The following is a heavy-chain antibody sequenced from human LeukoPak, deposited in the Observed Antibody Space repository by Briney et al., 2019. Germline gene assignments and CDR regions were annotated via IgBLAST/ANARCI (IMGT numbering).Heavy chain of an antibody. J-gene: IGHJ4*02. D-gene: IGHD3-9*01. CDR3: ARGVLLVKPFDY. CDR1: GFTFSSYA. CDR2: ISYDGSNK. V-gene: IGHV3-30-3*01. Sequence: GGSLRLSCAASGFTFSSYAMHWVRQAPGKGLEWVAVISYDGSNKYYADSVKGRFTISRDNSKNTLYLQMNSRRAEDTAVYYCARGVLLVKPFDYWGQGTLVTVSS.